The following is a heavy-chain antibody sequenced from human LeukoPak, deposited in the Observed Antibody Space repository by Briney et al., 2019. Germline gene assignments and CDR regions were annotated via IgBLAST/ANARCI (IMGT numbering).Heavy chain of an antibody. CDR3: AKPISGGLAVTADWFHP. CDR1: GFAFNVYA. CDR2: INANSGTT. J-gene: IGHJ5*01. D-gene: IGHD6-19*01. V-gene: IGHV3-23*01. Sequence: GGSLRLSCAASGFAFNVYAMSWLRQPPGKGLEWVSTINANSGTTSYAASVRGRFSISRDNSKSTLYLQLSTLRADDTATYYCAKPISGGLAVTADWFHPWGQGTLVIVSS.